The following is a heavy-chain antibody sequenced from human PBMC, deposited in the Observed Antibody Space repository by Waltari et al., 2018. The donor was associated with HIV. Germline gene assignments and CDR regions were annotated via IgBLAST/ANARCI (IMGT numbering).Heavy chain of an antibody. CDR1: GGSINNNNW. D-gene: IGHD3-10*01. CDR2: IYHSGST. Sequence: QVQLQESGPGLVKPSGTLSLTCPVSGGSINNNNWWSWVRQPPGKGLEWVGEIYHSGSTNYKPSHKSRVSISIDTFRNLFSLKLSSVTAADTAVYYCARYTTLIRGVNRYFLDSWGQGKLVDVTS. J-gene: IGHJ4*02. V-gene: IGHV4-4*02. CDR3: ARYTTLIRGVNRYFLDS.